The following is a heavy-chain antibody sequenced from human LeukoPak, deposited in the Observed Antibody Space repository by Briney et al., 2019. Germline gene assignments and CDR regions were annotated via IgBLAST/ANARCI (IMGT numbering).Heavy chain of an antibody. D-gene: IGHD3-3*01. CDR3: ARDSITIFGVVPTYYGMDV. CDR2: IYYSGST. CDR1: GGSISSGDYY. V-gene: IGHV4-30-4*01. J-gene: IGHJ6*02. Sequence: SQTLSLTCTVSGGSISSGDYYWSWNRQPPGKGLEWIGYIYYSGSTYYNPSLKSRVTISVDTSKNQFSLKPSSVTAADTAVYYCARDSITIFGVVPTYYGMDVWGQGTTVTVSS.